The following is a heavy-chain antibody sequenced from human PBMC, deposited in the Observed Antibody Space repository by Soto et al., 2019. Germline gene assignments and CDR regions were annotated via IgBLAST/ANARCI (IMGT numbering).Heavy chain of an antibody. Sequence: QLQLQESGPGLVKPSETLSLTCTVSGGSIISSSYYWGWIRQPPGKGLEWIGSIYYSGSTYYNPSLKGRVTISVDTSQNQCRLKLGSETAPETAVYYGARPGGGGFGGPGVLSYWGQGTLVTVSS. CDR3: ARPGGGGFGGPGVLSY. D-gene: IGHD3-16*01. CDR2: IYYSGST. J-gene: IGHJ4*02. V-gene: IGHV4-39*01. CDR1: GGSIISSSYY.